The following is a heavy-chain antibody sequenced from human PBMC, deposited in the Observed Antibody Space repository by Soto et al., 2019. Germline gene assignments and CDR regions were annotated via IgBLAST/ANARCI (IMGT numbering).Heavy chain of an antibody. J-gene: IGHJ4*02. CDR2: IKSKTDGGTT. V-gene: IGHV3-15*07. Sequence: GGSLRLSCAASGVTFSNAWMNWVRQAPGKGLEWVGRIKSKTDGGTTDYAAPVKGRFTISRDDSKNTLYLQMNSLKTEDTAVYYCTTDVTVGGYDGPFDYWGQGTLVTVSS. CDR1: GVTFSNAW. CDR3: TTDVTVGGYDGPFDY. D-gene: IGHD5-12*01.